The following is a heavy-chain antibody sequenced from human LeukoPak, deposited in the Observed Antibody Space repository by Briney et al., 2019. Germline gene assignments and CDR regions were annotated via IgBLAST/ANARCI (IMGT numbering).Heavy chain of an antibody. CDR1: GYTFTSYY. J-gene: IGHJ4*02. CDR3: AREDGGDYIDC. D-gene: IGHD3-16*01. Sequence: ASVKVSCKASGYTFTSYYMHWVRQAPGQGLEGMGIINPSGCRTSFAQKLQGRVTMTRDTSTSTVYMELSSLSSEDTAVYYCAREDGGDYIDCWGQGTLVTVSS. V-gene: IGHV1-46*01. CDR2: INPSGCRT.